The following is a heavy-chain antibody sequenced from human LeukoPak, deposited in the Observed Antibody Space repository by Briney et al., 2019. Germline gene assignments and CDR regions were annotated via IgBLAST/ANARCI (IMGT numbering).Heavy chain of an antibody. D-gene: IGHD3-10*01. J-gene: IGHJ6*04. CDR2: INAGNGNT. CDR3: ASPRPNFYGSGSYSTYVYGMDV. V-gene: IGHV1-3*01. CDR1: GYTFTSYA. Sequence: ASVKVSCKASGYTFTSYAMHWVRQAPGQRLEWMGWINAGNGNTKYSQKFQGRVTITRDTSASTAYMELSSLRSEDTAVYYCASPRPNFYGSGSYSTYVYGMDVGGKGTTVTVS.